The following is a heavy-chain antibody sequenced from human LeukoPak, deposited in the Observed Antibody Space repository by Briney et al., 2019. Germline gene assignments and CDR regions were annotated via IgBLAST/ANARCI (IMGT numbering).Heavy chain of an antibody. Sequence: SETLSLTCAVYGGSLSGYYWSWIRQPPGKGLEWIGEINHSGSTNYNPSLKSRVTISVDTSKNQFSLKLSSVTAADTAVYYCARKWMELYYFDYWGQGTLVTVSS. V-gene: IGHV4-34*01. CDR1: GGSLSGYY. CDR2: INHSGST. CDR3: ARKWMELYYFDY. D-gene: IGHD1-1*01. J-gene: IGHJ4*02.